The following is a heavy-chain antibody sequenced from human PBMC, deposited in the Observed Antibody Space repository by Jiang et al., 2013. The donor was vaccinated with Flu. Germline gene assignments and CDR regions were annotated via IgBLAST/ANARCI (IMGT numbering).Heavy chain of an antibody. CDR1: GASSVVVTG. CDR3: ATSKTYFYDSSAYSELDS. Sequence: SLTCAVSGASSVVVTGELGPPAPREGLEWIGEIYHSGRTNYNPSLKSRVTISVDKSKNQFSLKLTSVTAADTAMYYCATSKTYFYDSSAYSELDSWGPGTLVT. D-gene: IGHD3-22*01. V-gene: IGHV4-4*02. CDR2: IYHSGRT. J-gene: IGHJ4*02.